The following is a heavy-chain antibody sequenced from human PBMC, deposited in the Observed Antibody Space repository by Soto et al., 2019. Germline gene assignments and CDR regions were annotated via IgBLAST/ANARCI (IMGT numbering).Heavy chain of an antibody. CDR2: ISLYSDGT. J-gene: IGHJ5*02. D-gene: IGHD2-2*01. CDR3: ARVVPGAETWFGP. V-gene: IGHV1-18*01. CDR1: GYTFSNYG. Sequence: QVQLVQSGGEVKRPGASVKVSCKTSGYTFSNYGITWVRQAPGQPLEWLGWISLYSDGTNYAQKFQGRVSMTTDTSTATAYMELRSLRSDDTAVYSCARVVPGAETWFGPCGQGTLVTVSS.